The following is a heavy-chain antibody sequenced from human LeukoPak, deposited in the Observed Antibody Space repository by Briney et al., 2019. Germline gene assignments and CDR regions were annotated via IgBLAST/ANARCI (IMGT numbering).Heavy chain of an antibody. J-gene: IGHJ4*02. D-gene: IGHD2-15*01. CDR2: ISGGGGST. CDR1: GFTLSSYA. V-gene: IGHV3-23*01. Sequence: GGSLRLSCAASGFTLSSYAMTWVRPAPGKGLEWVSAISGGGGSTFYADSVKGRFTISRDNSKNTLYLQMNSLRAEDTAVYYCASQFPDIVVVVTAPPDFDFWGQGTLVTVSS. CDR3: ASQFPDIVVVVTAPPDFDF.